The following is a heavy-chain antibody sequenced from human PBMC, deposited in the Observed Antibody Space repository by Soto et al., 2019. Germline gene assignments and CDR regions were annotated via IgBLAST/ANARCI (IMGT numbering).Heavy chain of an antibody. CDR1: GFTFNNYA. J-gene: IGHJ3*01. D-gene: IGHD2-8*01. Sequence: HPGGSLRLSCAASGFTFNNYAMNWVRQAQGRGLEWVSIISPNGDSTYYADSVKGRFTISRDNSQNTVFLQMNSLRAEDTAIYFCAKVRLTDYLRYAPHLWGQGTLVTVSS. V-gene: IGHV3-23*01. CDR2: ISPNGDST. CDR3: AKVRLTDYLRYAPHL.